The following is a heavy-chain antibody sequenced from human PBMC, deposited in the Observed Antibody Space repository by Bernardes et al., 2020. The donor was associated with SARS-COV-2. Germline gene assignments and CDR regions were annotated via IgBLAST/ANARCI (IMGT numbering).Heavy chain of an antibody. CDR2: INVDGSTT. Sequence: GGSLRLPCAGSGFTLSNYWVHWVRQAPGEGGVWVSRINVDGSTTNYADSVKGRFTISRDNAKNLVYLQMNSLRTEDTAVYYCARAGNYRFDYWGQGTLVTVPS. V-gene: IGHV3-74*01. CDR1: GFTLSNYW. D-gene: IGHD6-19*01. CDR3: ARAGNYRFDY. J-gene: IGHJ4*02.